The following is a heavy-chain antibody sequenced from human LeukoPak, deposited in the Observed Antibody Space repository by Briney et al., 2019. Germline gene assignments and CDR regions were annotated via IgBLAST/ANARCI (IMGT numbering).Heavy chain of an antibody. V-gene: IGHV5-51*01. J-gene: IGHJ4*02. Sequence: GESLKISCKGSRYSFTSYWIGWVRQMPGKGLEWMGIIYPGDSDTRYSPSFQGQVTISADKSISTAYLQWSSLKASDTAMYYCARRGYYDSSGYYDYFDYWGQGTLVTVSS. D-gene: IGHD3-22*01. CDR1: RYSFTSYW. CDR3: ARRGYYDSSGYYDYFDY. CDR2: IYPGDSDT.